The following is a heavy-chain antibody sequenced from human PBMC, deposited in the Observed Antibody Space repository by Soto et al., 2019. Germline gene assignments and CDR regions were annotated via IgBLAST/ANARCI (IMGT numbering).Heavy chain of an antibody. V-gene: IGHV1-69*12. CDR1: GGTFSSYA. CDR3: AREGGSYEHGPFDY. CDR2: IIPIFGTA. D-gene: IGHD1-26*01. Sequence: QVQLVQSGAEVKKPGSSVKVSCKASGGTFSSYAISWVRQAPGQGLEWMGGIIPIFGTANYAQKFQGRVTXXAXEXMSTAYMELTSLRSEHTAVYYGAREGGSYEHGPFDYWGQGTLVTVSS. J-gene: IGHJ4*02.